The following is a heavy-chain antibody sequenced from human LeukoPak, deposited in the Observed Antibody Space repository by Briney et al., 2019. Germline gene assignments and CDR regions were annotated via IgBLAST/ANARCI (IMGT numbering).Heavy chain of an antibody. V-gene: IGHV3-23*01. CDR2: ISCSGDHT. D-gene: IGHD3-10*01. Sequence: GGSLRLSCAASGFTFSSYAMTWVRQAPERGLEWVSAISCSGDHTFYADSVQGRFTISRDNSRNTLYLQMNSLRVDDTAVYYCAKRVTMVRGVLGGGMDVWGQGTTVTVSS. CDR3: AKRVTMVRGVLGGGMDV. J-gene: IGHJ6*02. CDR1: GFTFSSYA.